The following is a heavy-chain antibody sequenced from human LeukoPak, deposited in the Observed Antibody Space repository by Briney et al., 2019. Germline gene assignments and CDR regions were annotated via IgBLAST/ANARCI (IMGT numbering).Heavy chain of an antibody. V-gene: IGHV3-72*01. Sequence: GGSLRLSCAASGFTFSDHYMDWVRQAPGKGLEWVGRTRNKANSYTTEYAASVKGRFTISRDDSKNSLYLQMNSLKTEDTAVYYCARDRNAFDIWGQGTMVTVSS. CDR2: TRNKANSYTT. CDR1: GFTFSDHY. J-gene: IGHJ3*02. CDR3: ARDRNAFDI.